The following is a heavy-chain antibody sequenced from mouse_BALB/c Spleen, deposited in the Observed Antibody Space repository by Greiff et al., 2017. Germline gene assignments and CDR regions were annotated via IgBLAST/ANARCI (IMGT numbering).Heavy chain of an antibody. CDR2: IDPANGNT. V-gene: IGHV14-3*02. CDR3: ARNYGAPYYYAMDY. Sequence: EVKLQESGAELVKPGASVKLSCTASGFNIKDTYMHWVKQRPEQGLEWIGRIDPANGNTNYDPNFQGKATITADTSSNTAYLQLSSLTSEDTAVYYCARNYGAPYYYAMDYWGQGTSVTVSS. CDR1: GFNIKDTY. D-gene: IGHD1-1*02. J-gene: IGHJ4*01.